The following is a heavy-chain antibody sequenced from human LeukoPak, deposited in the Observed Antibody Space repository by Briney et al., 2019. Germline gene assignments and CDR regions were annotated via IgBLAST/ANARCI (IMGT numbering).Heavy chain of an antibody. V-gene: IGHV3-48*01. J-gene: IGHJ4*02. CDR3: AREKGCYQVLRLDY. Sequence: GGSLRLSCAASGFTFSSYSMNWVRQAPGKGLEWVSYISSGSSTIYYADSVKGRFTISRDNAKNSLYLQMNSLRAEDTAVYYCAREKGCYQVLRLDYWGEGTLVTVSS. D-gene: IGHD2-2*01. CDR2: ISSGSSTI. CDR1: GFTFSSYS.